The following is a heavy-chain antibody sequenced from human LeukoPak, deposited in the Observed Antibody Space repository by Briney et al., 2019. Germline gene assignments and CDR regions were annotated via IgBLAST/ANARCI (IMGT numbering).Heavy chain of an antibody. J-gene: IGHJ1*01. CDR1: GFTVSSNY. D-gene: IGHD6-13*01. Sequence: GGSLRLSCAASGFTVSSNYMSWVRQAPGKGLEWVSVIYSGGSTYYADSVKGRFTISRDNSKNTLYLQMNSPRAEDTAVYYCAREGSSWPRDFQHWGQGTLVTVSS. CDR2: IYSGGST. V-gene: IGHV3-66*02. CDR3: AREGSSWPRDFQH.